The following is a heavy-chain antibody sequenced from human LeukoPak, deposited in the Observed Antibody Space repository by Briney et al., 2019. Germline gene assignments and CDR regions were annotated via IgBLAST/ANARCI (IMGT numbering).Heavy chain of an antibody. CDR1: GHTFTSYD. V-gene: IGHV1-8*01. J-gene: IGHJ6*02. Sequence: ASVKVSCKASGHTFTSYDINWVRQATGQGLEWMGWMNPNSGNTGYAQKFQGRVTMTRNTSISTAYMELSSLRSEDTAVYYCASRGPTTVTPSDYYYYGMDVWGQGTTVTVSS. D-gene: IGHD4-17*01. CDR3: ASRGPTTVTPSDYYYYGMDV. CDR2: MNPNSGNT.